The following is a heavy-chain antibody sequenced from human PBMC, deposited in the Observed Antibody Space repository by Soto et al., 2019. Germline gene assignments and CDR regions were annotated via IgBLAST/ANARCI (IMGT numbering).Heavy chain of an antibody. V-gene: IGHV3-48*01. CDR2: ISSSSSTI. Sequence: PGGSLRLSCAASGFTFSSYSMNWVRQAPGKGLEWVSYISSSSSTIYYADTVKGRFTISRDNAKNSLYLQMNSLRAEDTAVYYCARLPYSYGPGALDYWGQGTLVTVSS. D-gene: IGHD5-18*01. J-gene: IGHJ4*02. CDR1: GFTFSSYS. CDR3: ARLPYSYGPGALDY.